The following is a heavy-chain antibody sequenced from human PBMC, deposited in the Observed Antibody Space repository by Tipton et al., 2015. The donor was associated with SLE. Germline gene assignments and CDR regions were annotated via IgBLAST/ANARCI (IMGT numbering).Heavy chain of an antibody. D-gene: IGHD3-10*01. CDR2: ISGSGGST. Sequence: SLRLSCAASGFTFSDYYMSWIRQAPGKGLEWVSAISGSGGSTYYADSVKGRFTISRDNSKNTLYLQMNSLRAEDTAVYYCARIRGSGTRRGWYFDLWGRGTLVTVSS. CDR3: ARIRGSGTRRGWYFDL. CDR1: GFTFSDYY. V-gene: IGHV3-23*01. J-gene: IGHJ2*01.